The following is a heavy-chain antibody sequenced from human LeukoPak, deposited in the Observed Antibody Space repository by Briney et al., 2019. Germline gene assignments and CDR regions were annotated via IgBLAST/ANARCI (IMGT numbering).Heavy chain of an antibody. D-gene: IGHD5-24*01. CDR3: ARARRDGYSDY. CDR2: IYASGKT. J-gene: IGHJ4*02. CDR1: GGSISGYS. Sequence: SETLSLTCTVSGGSISGYSWSWIRQPAGRGLEWIGRIYASGKTTYNPSFKSRVTLSVDTSTNQFSLNLNSVTAADTALYYCARARRDGYSDYWGQGTLVTVSS. V-gene: IGHV4-4*07.